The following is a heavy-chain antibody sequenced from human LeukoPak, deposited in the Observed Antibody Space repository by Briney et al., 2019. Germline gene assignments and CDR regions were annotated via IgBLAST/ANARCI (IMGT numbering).Heavy chain of an antibody. CDR3: ARGMKGYCSSTSCAQAMVDV. D-gene: IGHD2-2*01. V-gene: IGHV4-34*01. CDR2: INHSGST. Sequence: SETLSLTCAVYGGSFSGYYWSWIRQPPGKGLEWIGEINHSGSTNYNPSLKSRVTISVDTSKNQFSLELSSVTAADTAVYYCARGMKGYCSSTSCAQAMVDVWGKGTTVTVSS. J-gene: IGHJ6*04. CDR1: GGSFSGYY.